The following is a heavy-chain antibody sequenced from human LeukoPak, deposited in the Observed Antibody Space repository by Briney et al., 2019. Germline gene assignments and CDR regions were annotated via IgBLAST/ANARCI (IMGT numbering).Heavy chain of an antibody. D-gene: IGHD5-24*01. CDR2: IYPGDSDT. CDR1: GYSFTSYW. J-gene: IGHJ6*03. V-gene: IGHV5-51*01. Sequence: GESLKISCKGSGYSFTSYWIGWVRQMPGKGLEWMGIIYPGDSDTRYSPSFQGQVTISADKSISTAYLQWSSLKASDTAMYYCARQIREALYYYYMDVWGKGTTVTVSS. CDR3: ARQIREALYYYYMDV.